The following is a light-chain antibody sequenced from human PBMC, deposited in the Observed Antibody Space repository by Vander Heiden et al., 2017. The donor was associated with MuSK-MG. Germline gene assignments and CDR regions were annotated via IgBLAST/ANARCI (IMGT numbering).Light chain of an antibody. V-gene: IGLV3-10*01. J-gene: IGLJ2*01. CDR2: DGG. Sequence: SSELTQPPSVSVSPGQTATITCSGDAFARKYFFWYQQKSGQAPVLVIYDGGGRPSGISERFSGSRSGTMATLSIAGAQVDDEADYYCYSIDTTTDEVVFGGGTKLTVL. CDR3: YSIDTTTDEVV. CDR1: AFARKY.